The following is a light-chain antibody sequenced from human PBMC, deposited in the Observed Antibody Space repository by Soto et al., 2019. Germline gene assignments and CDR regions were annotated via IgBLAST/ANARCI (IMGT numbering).Light chain of an antibody. V-gene: IGKV3-20*01. CDR2: GAS. CDR3: QQYGSSGT. Sequence: ETMMTQSPDTLSVSLGERATLSCRASQSLRSSLAWYQQKPGQAPRLLSYGASSRATGIPDRFSGSGSGTDFTLTISRLEPEDFAVYYCQQYGSSGTFGQGTKVDIK. J-gene: IGKJ1*01. CDR1: QSLRSS.